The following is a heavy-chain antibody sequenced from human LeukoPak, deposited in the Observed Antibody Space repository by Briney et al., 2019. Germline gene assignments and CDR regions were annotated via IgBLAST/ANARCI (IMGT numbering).Heavy chain of an antibody. J-gene: IGHJ3*02. CDR1: GYTFICYY. Sequence: ASVKVSCKASGYTFICYYILWVRQAPGQGLEWMGWINPNSGGTHYVQKFQGRVTMTRDTSISTAYLDLSSLTSDDTAVYYCARDLPKTGYVGALDIWGQGTMVTVSS. D-gene: IGHD5-12*01. CDR2: INPNSGGT. CDR3: ARDLPKTGYVGALDI. V-gene: IGHV1-2*02.